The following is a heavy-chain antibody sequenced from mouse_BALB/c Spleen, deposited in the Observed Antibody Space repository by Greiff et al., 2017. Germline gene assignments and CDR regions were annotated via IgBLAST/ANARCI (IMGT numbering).Heavy chain of an antibody. D-gene: IGHD2-4*01. J-gene: IGHJ4*01. Sequence: EVMLVESGGGLVKPGGSLKLSCAASGFTFSSYAMSWVRQTPEKRLEWVATISSGGSYTYYPDSVKGRFTISRDNAKNTLYLQMSSLRSEDTAMYYCARRTYYDYDEGMDYWGQGTSVTVSS. CDR1: GFTFSSYA. V-gene: IGHV5-9-1*01. CDR3: ARRTYYDYDEGMDY. CDR2: ISSGGSYT.